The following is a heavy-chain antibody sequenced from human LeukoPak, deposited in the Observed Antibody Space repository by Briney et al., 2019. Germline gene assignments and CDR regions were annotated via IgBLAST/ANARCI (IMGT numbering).Heavy chain of an antibody. CDR3: ARDAVGATSTNDAFDI. CDR2: IKQDGSEK. CDR1: GFTFSSYW. V-gene: IGHV3-7*01. J-gene: IGHJ3*02. D-gene: IGHD1-26*01. Sequence: HGGSLRLSCAASGFTFSSYWMSWVRQAPGKGLEWVANIKQDGSEKYYVDSVKGRFTISRDNAKNSLYLQMNSLRAEDTAVYYCARDAVGATSTNDAFDIWGQGTMVTVSS.